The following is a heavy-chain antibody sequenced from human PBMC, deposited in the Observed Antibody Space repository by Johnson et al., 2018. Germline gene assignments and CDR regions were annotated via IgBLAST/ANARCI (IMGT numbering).Heavy chain of an antibody. CDR3: AKGRAYYDDSSGYYNAEYFQH. D-gene: IGHD3-22*01. CDR1: GFTFSRYG. Sequence: VQLLESGGGVVQPGRSLRLSCAASGFTFSRYGMHWVRQAQGKGLEWVAVISYDGSKKYYAASVKGRFPISRDTSKNTLNLQLNSLRAEDTAVEYCAKGRAYYDDSSGYYNAEYFQHRGRGTLVTVSS. J-gene: IGHJ1*01. V-gene: IGHV3-30*18. CDR2: ISYDGSKK.